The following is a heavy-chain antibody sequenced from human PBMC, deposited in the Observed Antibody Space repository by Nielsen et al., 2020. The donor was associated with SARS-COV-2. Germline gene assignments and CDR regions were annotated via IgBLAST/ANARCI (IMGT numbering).Heavy chain of an antibody. CDR3: ARAVDASGNDAFDI. D-gene: IGHD3-10*01. V-gene: IGHV3-23*01. Sequence: GGSLRLSCAASGFTFSSYAMSWVRQAPGKGLEWVSAISGSGGSTYYADSVKGRFTISRDNAKNSLYLQMNSLRAEDTALYYCARAVDASGNDAFDIWGQGTMVTVSS. J-gene: IGHJ3*02. CDR1: GFTFSSYA. CDR2: ISGSGGST.